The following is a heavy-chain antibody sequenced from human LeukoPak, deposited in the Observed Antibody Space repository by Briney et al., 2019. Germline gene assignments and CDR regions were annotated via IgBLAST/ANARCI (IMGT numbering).Heavy chain of an antibody. J-gene: IGHJ4*02. D-gene: IGHD3-22*01. CDR3: ARDLRERSSGLQPGSLDY. CDR1: GYTFTGYY. CDR2: INPNSGGT. V-gene: IGHV1-2*02. Sequence: GASVKVSCKASGYTFTGYYMHWVRQAPGQGLEWMGWINPNSGGTNYAQKFQGRVTMTRDTSISTAYMELSRLRSDDTAVYYCARDLRERSSGLQPGSLDYWGERTLGTVSS.